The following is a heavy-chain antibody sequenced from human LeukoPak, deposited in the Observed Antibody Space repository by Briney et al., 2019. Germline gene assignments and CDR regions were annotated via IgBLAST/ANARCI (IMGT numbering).Heavy chain of an antibody. Sequence: GGSLRLSCAASGFNFRGYAMSWVRQAPGKGLEWVANIKQDGSEKYYVDSVKGRFTISRDNAKNSLYLQMNSLRAEDTAVYYCARSSYDSSGYYYVYAFDIWGQGTMVTVSS. CDR3: ARSSYDSSGYYYVYAFDI. CDR1: GFNFRGYA. CDR2: IKQDGSEK. J-gene: IGHJ3*02. V-gene: IGHV3-7*01. D-gene: IGHD3-22*01.